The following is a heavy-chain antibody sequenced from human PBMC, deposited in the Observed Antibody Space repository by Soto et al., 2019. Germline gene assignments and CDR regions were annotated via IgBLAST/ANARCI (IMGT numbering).Heavy chain of an antibody. J-gene: IGHJ4*02. CDR1: GGSISSGGYY. CDR2: IYYSGST. V-gene: IGHV4-31*03. D-gene: IGHD1-7*01. CDR3: ARDRSSGTTLDS. Sequence: SETLSLTFTVSGGSISSGGYYWTWIRQHPVKGLEWIGYIYYSGSTYYNASLKSRVIISVDTSKNQFSLNLISVTAADTAVYYCARDRSSGTTLDSWRQGTLVTVSS.